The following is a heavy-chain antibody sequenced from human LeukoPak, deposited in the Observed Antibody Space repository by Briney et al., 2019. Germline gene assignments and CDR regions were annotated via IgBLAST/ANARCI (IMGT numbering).Heavy chain of an antibody. CDR2: FDPEDGET. CDR1: GYTLTELS. Sequence: ASVNVSCKVSGYTLTELSMHWVRQAPGKGLEWMGGFDPEDGETIYAQKFQGRVTMTEDTSTDTAYMELSSLRSEDTAVYYCATVATAYCGGDCYRPSHYYYYGMDVWGQGTTVTVSS. V-gene: IGHV1-24*01. D-gene: IGHD2-21*02. CDR3: ATVATAYCGGDCYRPSHYYYYGMDV. J-gene: IGHJ6*02.